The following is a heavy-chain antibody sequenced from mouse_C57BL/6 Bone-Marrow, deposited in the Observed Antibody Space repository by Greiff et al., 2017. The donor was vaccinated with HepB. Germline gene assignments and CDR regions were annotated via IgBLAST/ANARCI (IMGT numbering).Heavy chain of an antibody. CDR1: GYTFTDYY. Sequence: EVQLQQSGPVLVKPGASVKMSCKASGYTFTDYYMNWVKQSHGKSLEWIGVINPYNGGTSYNQKFKGKATLTVDKSSSTAYMELNSLTSEDSAVYYCARKDFWTVVATDYFDYWGQGTTLTVSS. D-gene: IGHD1-1*01. V-gene: IGHV1-19*01. CDR2: INPYNGGT. CDR3: ARKDFWTVVATDYFDY. J-gene: IGHJ2*01.